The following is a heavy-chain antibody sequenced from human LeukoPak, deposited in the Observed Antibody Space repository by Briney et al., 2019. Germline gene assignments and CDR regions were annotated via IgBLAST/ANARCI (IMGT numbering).Heavy chain of an antibody. J-gene: IGHJ4*02. CDR3: ARAYYYDTSGYYPGGDY. V-gene: IGHV1-46*01. Sequence: ASVKVSCKASGYTFGNYYMYWVRQAPGQGLEWMGIINPSVGSTSYAQKFQGRVTLTRDTSTSTVYMELSSLRSEDTAVYYCARAYYYDTSGYYPGGDYWGQGTLVTVSS. CDR1: GYTFGNYY. D-gene: IGHD3-22*01. CDR2: INPSVGST.